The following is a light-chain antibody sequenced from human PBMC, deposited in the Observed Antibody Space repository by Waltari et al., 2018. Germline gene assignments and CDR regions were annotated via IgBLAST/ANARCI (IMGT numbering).Light chain of an antibody. J-gene: IGKJ1*01. CDR3: QQRSNWPRT. V-gene: IGKV3-11*01. Sequence: EILLTQSPDTLSLSPGERATLSCRASQSVTNYLAWYQQKPGQAPRVLIYSAPNRDTGVPARFSGSGSGTDFTLTISSLEPEDFAVYYCQQRSNWPRTFGQGTKVEVK. CDR1: QSVTNY. CDR2: SAP.